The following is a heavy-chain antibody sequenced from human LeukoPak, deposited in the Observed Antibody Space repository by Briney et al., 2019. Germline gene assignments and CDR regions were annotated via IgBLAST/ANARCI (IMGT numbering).Heavy chain of an antibody. D-gene: IGHD3-22*01. CDR3: ARDHSKWGYYDSSGYYHTPVDY. Sequence: PRGSLRLSCAASGFTFSSYSMNWVRQAPGKGLEWVSSISSSSSYIYYADSVKGRFTISRDNAKNSLYLQMNSLRAEDTAVYYCARDHSKWGYYDSSGYYHTPVDYWGQGTLVTVSS. J-gene: IGHJ4*02. V-gene: IGHV3-21*01. CDR1: GFTFSSYS. CDR2: ISSSSSYI.